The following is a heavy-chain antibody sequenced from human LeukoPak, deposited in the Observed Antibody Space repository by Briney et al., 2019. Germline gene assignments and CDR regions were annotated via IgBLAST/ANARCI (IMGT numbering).Heavy chain of an antibody. J-gene: IGHJ4*02. CDR1: GFTSTSYG. D-gene: IGHD2-8*01. Sequence: GGSLRLSCAASGFTSTSYGMHWVRQAPGKELEWVAVIWSDGRKTYYVDSVKGRFTISRDYSKNTLYLQMSSLRAEDTAVYYCARAGASNDFDYWGQGTLVTVSS. CDR3: ARAGASNDFDY. CDR2: IWSDGRKT. V-gene: IGHV3-33*01.